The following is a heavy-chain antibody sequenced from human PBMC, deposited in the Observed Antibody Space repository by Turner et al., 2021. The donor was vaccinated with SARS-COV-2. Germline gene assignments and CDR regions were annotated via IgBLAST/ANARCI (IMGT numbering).Heavy chain of an antibody. J-gene: IGHJ6*02. D-gene: IGHD3-10*01. CDR2: IYYSGST. V-gene: IGHV4-59*01. CDR3: ARVVPIGVYGSGSYDHGMDV. CDR1: GGSISSYY. Sequence: QLQLQVSVPGLVTPSETLSPLCTVTGGSISSYYWSWVRQPPGKGLEWIGYIYYSGSTNYNPSLKSRVTISVDTSKNQFSQKLSSVTAADTAVYYCARVVPIGVYGSGSYDHGMDVWGQGTTVTVSS.